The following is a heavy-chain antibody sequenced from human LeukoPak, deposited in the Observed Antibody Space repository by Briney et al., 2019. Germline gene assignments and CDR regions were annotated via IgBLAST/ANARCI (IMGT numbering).Heavy chain of an antibody. CDR1: GYTFTSYY. Sequence: ASVKVSCKASGYTFTSYYMYWVRQAPGQGLEWMGWISAYNGNTNYAQKLQGRVTMTTDTSTSTAYMELRSLRSDDTAVYYCARDQGGSGSYYTYYYYMDVWGKGTTVTISS. D-gene: IGHD3-10*01. CDR3: ARDQGGSGSYYTYYYYMDV. J-gene: IGHJ6*03. CDR2: ISAYNGNT. V-gene: IGHV1-18*04.